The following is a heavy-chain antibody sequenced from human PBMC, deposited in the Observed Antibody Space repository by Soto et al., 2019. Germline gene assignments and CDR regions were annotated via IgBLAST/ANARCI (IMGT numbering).Heavy chain of an antibody. CDR2: IIPILGIA. V-gene: IGHV1-69*02. D-gene: IGHD4-17*01. CDR1: GGTFSSYT. CDR3: ALSTTVTTTCDI. Sequence: QVQLVQSGAEVKKPGSSVKVSCKASGGTFSSYTISWVRQAPGQGLEWMGRIIPILGIANYAQKFQGRVTITADKSTSTAYMELSSLRSEDTAVYYCALSTTVTTTCDIWGQGTMVTVSS. J-gene: IGHJ3*02.